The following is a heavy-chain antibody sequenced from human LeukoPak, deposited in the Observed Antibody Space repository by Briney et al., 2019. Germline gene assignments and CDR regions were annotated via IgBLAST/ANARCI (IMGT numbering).Heavy chain of an antibody. CDR1: GCSISSGGYS. V-gene: IGHV4-30-2*01. J-gene: IGHJ5*02. CDR2: IYHSGST. D-gene: IGHD3-9*01. CDR3: ARAPYLTGNNWFDP. Sequence: SQTLSLTCAVCGCSISSGGYSWSWIPQPPGKCLEWIGYIYHSGSTYYNPSLKSRVTISVDRSKNQFSLKLSSVTAADTAVYYCARAPYLTGNNWFDPWGQGTLVTVSS.